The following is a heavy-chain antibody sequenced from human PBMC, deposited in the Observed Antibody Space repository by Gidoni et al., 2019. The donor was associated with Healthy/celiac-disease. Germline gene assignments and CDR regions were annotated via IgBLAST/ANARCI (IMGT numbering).Heavy chain of an antibody. Sequence: QVQLQQWGAGLLKPSETLSLICAVYGGSFSGYYWSWIRQPPGKGLEWIGEINHSGSTNYNPSLKSRVTISVDTSKNQFSLKLSSVTAADTAVYYCARAAGYYYGSGSYPSFDYWGQGTLVTVSS. CDR3: ARAAGYYYGSGSYPSFDY. D-gene: IGHD3-10*01. J-gene: IGHJ4*02. CDR2: INHSGST. CDR1: GGSFSGYY. V-gene: IGHV4-34*01.